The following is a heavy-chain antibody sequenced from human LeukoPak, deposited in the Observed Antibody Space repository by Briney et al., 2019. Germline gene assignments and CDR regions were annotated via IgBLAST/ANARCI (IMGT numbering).Heavy chain of an antibody. D-gene: IGHD3-22*01. Sequence: GGSLRLSCAASGFTFSSYAMSWVRQAPGKGLEWVAVISYDGSNKYYADSVKGRFTISRDNSKNTLYLQMDSLRAEDTAVYYCAKDRSGYYLDYWGQGTLVTVSS. J-gene: IGHJ4*02. CDR2: ISYDGSNK. V-gene: IGHV3-30*18. CDR3: AKDRSGYYLDY. CDR1: GFTFSSYA.